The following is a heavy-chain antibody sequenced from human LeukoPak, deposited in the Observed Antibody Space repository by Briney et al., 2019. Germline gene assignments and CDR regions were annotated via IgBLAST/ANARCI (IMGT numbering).Heavy chain of an antibody. V-gene: IGHV3-7*01. J-gene: IGHJ4*02. CDR2: IKQDGSEK. Sequence: PGGSLRLSCAASGFTFSSYWMSWVRQAPGTGLEWVANIKQDGSEKYYVDSVKGRFTISRDNAKNSLYLQMNSLRAEDTAVYYCARDQTYCGGDCYGYWGQGTLVTVSS. CDR3: ARDQTYCGGDCYGY. D-gene: IGHD2-21*01. CDR1: GFTFSSYW.